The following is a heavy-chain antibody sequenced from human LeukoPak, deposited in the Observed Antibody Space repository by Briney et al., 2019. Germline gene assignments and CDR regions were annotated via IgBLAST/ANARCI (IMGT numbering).Heavy chain of an antibody. D-gene: IGHD1-26*01. J-gene: IGHJ3*02. CDR1: GSIFTSYW. CDR3: AREESGSYWGAFDI. V-gene: IGHV5-51*01. CDR2: IYPGDSDT. Sequence: GASLQISCKGSGSIFTSYWIGWVRQLPGKGLEWMGIIYPGDSDTRYSPSFQGQVTISADKSISTAYLQWSSLKASDTAMYYCAREESGSYWGAFDIWGQGTMVTVSS.